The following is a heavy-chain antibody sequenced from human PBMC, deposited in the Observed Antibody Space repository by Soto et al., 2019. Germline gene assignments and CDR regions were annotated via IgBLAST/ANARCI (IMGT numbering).Heavy chain of an antibody. Sequence: EVQLVESGGGLVKPGGSLRLSCAASGFTFSSYSMNWVRQAPGEGLEWVSSISSSSSYIYYADSVKGRFTISRDNAKNSLYLQMNSLRAEDTAVYYCAREVSKYSGYDFDYWGQGTLVTVSS. V-gene: IGHV3-21*01. CDR3: AREVSKYSGYDFDY. CDR1: GFTFSSYS. CDR2: ISSSSSYI. D-gene: IGHD5-12*01. J-gene: IGHJ4*02.